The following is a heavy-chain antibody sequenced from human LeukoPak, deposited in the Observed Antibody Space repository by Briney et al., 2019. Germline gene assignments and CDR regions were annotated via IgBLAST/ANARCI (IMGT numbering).Heavy chain of an antibody. J-gene: IGHJ6*03. CDR3: ARGVVWFGELHYYYYYMDV. Sequence: ASVKVSCKASGYTFTSYDINWVRQATGQGLEWMGWMNPNSGNTGYAQKFQGRVTMTRNTSISTAYMELSSLRSEDTAVYYCARGVVWFGELHYYYYYMDVWGKGPRSPSP. D-gene: IGHD3-10*01. CDR1: GYTFTSYD. V-gene: IGHV1-8*01. CDR2: MNPNSGNT.